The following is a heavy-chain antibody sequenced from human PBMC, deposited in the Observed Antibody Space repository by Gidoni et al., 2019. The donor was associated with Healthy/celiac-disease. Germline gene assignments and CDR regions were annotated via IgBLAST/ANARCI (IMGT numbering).Heavy chain of an antibody. CDR1: GFTFSSYW. J-gene: IGHJ5*02. Sequence: EVQLVASGGGLVQPGGSLRVSCAASGFTFSSYWMSWVRQAPGKGLEWVANIKQDGSEKYYVDSVKGRFTISRDNAKNSLYLQMNSLRAEDTAVYYCARDPGSYSSGWYISGWFDPWGQGTLVTVSS. CDR2: IKQDGSEK. V-gene: IGHV3-7*03. D-gene: IGHD6-19*01. CDR3: ARDPGSYSSGWYISGWFDP.